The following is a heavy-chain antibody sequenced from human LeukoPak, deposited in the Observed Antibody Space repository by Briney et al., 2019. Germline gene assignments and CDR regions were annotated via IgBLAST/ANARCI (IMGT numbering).Heavy chain of an antibody. CDR2: INQDGSQV. CDR1: GFTFSSYW. Sequence: TGGSLRLSCAASGFTFSSYWMSWVRQARQAPGKGLEWVAKINQDGSQVDYLDSVKGRFTVSRDNAKNSLFLQMNSLRAEDTAVYYCARHRIYSNYVNYWGQGTLVTVSS. CDR3: ARHRIYSNYVNY. J-gene: IGHJ4*02. D-gene: IGHD4-11*01. V-gene: IGHV3-7*01.